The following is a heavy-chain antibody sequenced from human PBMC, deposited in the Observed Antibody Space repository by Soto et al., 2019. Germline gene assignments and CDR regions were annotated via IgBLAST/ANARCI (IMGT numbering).Heavy chain of an antibody. J-gene: IGHJ6*02. Sequence: QPGGSLRLSCAASGFTFSSYGMHWVRQAPGKGLEWVAVIWYDGSNKYYADSVKGRFTISRDNSKNTLYLQMNSLRAEDTAVYYCARVEQWSNNYYYYGMDVWGQGTTVTVS. V-gene: IGHV3-33*01. CDR1: GFTFSSYG. D-gene: IGHD6-19*01. CDR2: IWYDGSNK. CDR3: ARVEQWSNNYYYYGMDV.